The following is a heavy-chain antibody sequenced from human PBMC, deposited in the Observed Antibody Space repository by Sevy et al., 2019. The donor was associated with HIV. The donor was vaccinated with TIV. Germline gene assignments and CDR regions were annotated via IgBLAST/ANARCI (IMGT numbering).Heavy chain of an antibody. Sequence: GGSLRLSCEASGFTFNNFPIHWVRQAPGKGLEWVAVVSFDGGSKYYADSVRGRFTVSRDNSKNTVYLQLNSPRAEDTAVYYCVRERARSITFDIWGQGTLVTVSS. V-gene: IGHV3-30-3*01. J-gene: IGHJ3*02. CDR2: VSFDGGSK. D-gene: IGHD3-16*01. CDR1: GFTFNNFP. CDR3: VRERARSITFDI.